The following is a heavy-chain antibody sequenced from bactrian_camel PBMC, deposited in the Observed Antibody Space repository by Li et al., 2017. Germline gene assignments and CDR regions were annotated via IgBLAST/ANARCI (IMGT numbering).Heavy chain of an antibody. D-gene: IGHD2*01. CDR3: AAGHSYIPRPRVLRTEWYKS. CDR1: GDTYSTYC. Sequence: DVQLVESGGGSVQAGGSLTLSCAVSGDTYSTYCMGWVRQAPENQREGVAAFYTGGGSPVYADSVKGRFTISRDSANTALYLQMNSLKPEDTAMYYCAAGHSYIPRPRVLRTEWYKSWGQGTQVTVS. J-gene: IGHJ6*01. CDR2: FYTGGGSP. V-gene: IGHV3S31*01.